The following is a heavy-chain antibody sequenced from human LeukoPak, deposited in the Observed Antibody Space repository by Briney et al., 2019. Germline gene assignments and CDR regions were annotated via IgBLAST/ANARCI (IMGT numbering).Heavy chain of an antibody. D-gene: IGHD1-14*01. CDR1: GYTFANHW. Sequence: GESLKISCKGSGYTFANHWIGWVRQMPGKGLDWMAIIYPGDSDIRYSPSLQGQVTISADRSISTAYLQWNSLKASDTAIYYCATAYISDYWGQGTLVTVSS. CDR3: ATAYISDY. CDR2: IYPGDSDI. J-gene: IGHJ4*02. V-gene: IGHV5-51*01.